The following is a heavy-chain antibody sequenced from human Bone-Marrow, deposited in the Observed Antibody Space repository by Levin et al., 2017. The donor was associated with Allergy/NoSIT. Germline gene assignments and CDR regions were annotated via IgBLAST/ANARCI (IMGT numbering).Heavy chain of an antibody. CDR3: ASSNFH. CDR2: IYHSGSSGST. D-gene: IGHD1-7*01. Sequence: SQTLSLTCAVSGYSIRSGYYWGWIRQPPGKGLEWIGSIYHSGSSGSTYYNPSLKSRITTSVDTSKNQFSLKLRSVTAADTAVYYCASSNFHWGQGTLVTVSS. J-gene: IGHJ4*02. V-gene: IGHV4-38-2*01. CDR1: GYSIRSGYY.